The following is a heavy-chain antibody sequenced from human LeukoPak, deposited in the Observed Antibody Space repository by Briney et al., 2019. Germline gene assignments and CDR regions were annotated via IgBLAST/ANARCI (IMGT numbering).Heavy chain of an antibody. CDR3: ARVHGDYPFDY. V-gene: IGHV3-7*01. CDR1: GFTFSSYW. D-gene: IGHD4-17*01. Sequence: PGGSLRLSCAASGFTFSSYWMSWVRQAPGKGLEWVANIKQDGSEKYYVDSVKGRFTISRDNAKNSLYLQMNSLRAEDKAVYYCARVHGDYPFDYWGQGTLVTVSS. CDR2: IKQDGSEK. J-gene: IGHJ4*02.